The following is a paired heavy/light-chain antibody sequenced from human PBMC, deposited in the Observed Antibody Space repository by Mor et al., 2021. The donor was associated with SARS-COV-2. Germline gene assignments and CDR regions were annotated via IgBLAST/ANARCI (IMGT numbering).Light chain of an antibody. V-gene: IGKV2-28*01. CDR2: LGS. CDR1: QSLLHSNGYNY. J-gene: IGKJ3*01. CDR3: MQALQTPPFT. Sequence: DIVMTQSPLSLPVTPGEPASISCRSSQSLLHSNGYNYLDWYLQKPGQSPQLLIYLGSNRASGVPDRFSGSGSGTDFTLKISRVEAEDVGVYYCMQALQTPPFTFGPGTKVDIK.
Heavy chain of an antibody. V-gene: IGHV3-21*01. D-gene: IGHD6-19*01. CDR2: ISSSSSYI. CDR3: ARVTDYGWYDRRYYYYGMDV. J-gene: IGHJ6*02. Sequence: EVQLVESGGGLVKPGGSLRLSCAASGFTFSSYSMNWVRQAPGKGLEWVSSISSSSSYIYYADSVKGRFTISRDNAKNSLYLQMNSLRAEDTAVYYCARVTDYGWYDRRYYYYGMDVWGQGTTVTVSS. CDR1: GFTFSSYS.